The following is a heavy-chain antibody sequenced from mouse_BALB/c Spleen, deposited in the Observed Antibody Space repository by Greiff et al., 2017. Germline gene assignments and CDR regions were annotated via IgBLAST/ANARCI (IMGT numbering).Heavy chain of an antibody. CDR3: ARGDYYAFDY. CDR1: GFTFSDYY. J-gene: IGHJ2*01. Sequence: EVQLVESGGGLVKPGGSLKLSCAASGFTFSDYYMYWVRQTPEKRLEWVATISDGGSYTYYPDSVKGRFTISRDNAKNNLYLQMSSLKSEDTAMYYCARGDYYAFDYWGQGTTLTVSS. CDR2: ISDGGSYT. D-gene: IGHD1-1*01. V-gene: IGHV5-4*02.